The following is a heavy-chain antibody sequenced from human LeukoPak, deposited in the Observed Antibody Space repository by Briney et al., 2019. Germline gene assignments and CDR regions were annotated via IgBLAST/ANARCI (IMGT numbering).Heavy chain of an antibody. CDR2: MNPNSGNT. V-gene: IGHV1-8*03. CDR3: ASARRGYYYYYMDV. CDR1: GGTFSSYA. D-gene: IGHD6-6*01. J-gene: IGHJ6*03. Sequence: ASVKVSCKASGGTFSSYAINWVRQAPGQGLEWMGWMNPNSGNTGYAQKFQGRVTITRNTSISTAYMELSSLRSEDTAVYYCASARRGYYYYYMDVWGKGTTVTVSS.